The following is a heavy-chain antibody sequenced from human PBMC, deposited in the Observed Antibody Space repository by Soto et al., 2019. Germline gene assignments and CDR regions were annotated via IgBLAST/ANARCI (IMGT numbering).Heavy chain of an antibody. Sequence: QVQLVQSGAEVKKPGASVKVSCKASGYTFTAYYMHWVRQAPGQGLEWMGWINPNSGVTSYAQKFQDRVTMTRDTSISTAYMELDRLKSDDTAVYYCAKDNWITIFGVVTLRGYGMDVWGQGTTVTVSS. J-gene: IGHJ6*02. D-gene: IGHD3-3*01. V-gene: IGHV1-2*02. CDR1: GYTFTAYY. CDR3: AKDNWITIFGVVTLRGYGMDV. CDR2: INPNSGVT.